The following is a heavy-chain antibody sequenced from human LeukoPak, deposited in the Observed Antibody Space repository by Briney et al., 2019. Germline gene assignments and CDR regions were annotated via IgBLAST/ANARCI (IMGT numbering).Heavy chain of an antibody. CDR2: IYYSGST. Sequence: SETLSLTCTVSGGSISSYYWSWTRQPPGKGLEWIGYIYYSGSTNYNPSLKSRVTISVDTSKNQFSLKLSSVTAADTAVYYCARGCGGDCYSDSPFDYWGQGTLVTVSS. J-gene: IGHJ4*02. V-gene: IGHV4-59*01. D-gene: IGHD2-21*01. CDR3: ARGCGGDCYSDSPFDY. CDR1: GGSISSYY.